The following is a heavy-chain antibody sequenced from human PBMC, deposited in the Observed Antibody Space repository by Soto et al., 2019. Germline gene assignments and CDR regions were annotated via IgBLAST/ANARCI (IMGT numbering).Heavy chain of an antibody. V-gene: IGHV3-30*18. Sequence: GGSLRLSCAASGFTFSRFGMHWVRQAPGKGLEWVALISHDGSYEYYADSVRGRCTISRDNSKNILFLQMSFLTAEDTALYYCSKELFLASSGYKYFDKWGQGALVTVSS. J-gene: IGHJ4*02. CDR3: SKELFLASSGYKYFDK. CDR1: GFTFSRFG. D-gene: IGHD3-22*01. CDR2: ISHDGSYE.